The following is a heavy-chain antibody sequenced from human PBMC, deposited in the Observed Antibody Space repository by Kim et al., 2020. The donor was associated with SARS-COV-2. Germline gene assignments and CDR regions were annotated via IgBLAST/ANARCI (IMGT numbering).Heavy chain of an antibody. CDR1: KFTFSTYS. CDR2: INGNSAII. J-gene: IGHJ4*02. Sequence: GGSLRLSCAASKFTFSTYSMTWVRQAPGKGLEWVSYINGNSAIIHYADSVKGRFTISRDNAKNSLFLQMNSLRADDTAVYYCVRAGHYDSSGYLRDFDYWGQGTMVTVSS. D-gene: IGHD3-22*01. CDR3: VRAGHYDSSGYLRDFDY. V-gene: IGHV3-48*04.